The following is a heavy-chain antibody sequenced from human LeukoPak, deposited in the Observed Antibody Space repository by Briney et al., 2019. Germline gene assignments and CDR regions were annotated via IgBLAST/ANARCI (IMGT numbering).Heavy chain of an antibody. Sequence: AAVKVSCKAFGYTFTDYYVHWVQQAPGQGLEWMGRVNPDTGGTNYAQKFQGRVTMTRDTSINTAYMELSRLTPDDTAIYYCARVGPTSYFDYWGQGTLVTVSS. CDR2: VNPDTGGT. CDR1: GYTFTDYY. V-gene: IGHV1-2*06. J-gene: IGHJ4*02. CDR3: ARVGPTSYFDY.